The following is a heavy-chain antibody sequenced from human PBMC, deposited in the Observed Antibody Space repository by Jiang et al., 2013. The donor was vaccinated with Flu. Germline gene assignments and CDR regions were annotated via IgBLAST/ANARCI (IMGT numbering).Heavy chain of an antibody. J-gene: IGHJ6*02. D-gene: IGHD2-21*01. V-gene: IGHV3-30*04. CDR1: GFTFSNFA. CDR2: ILHDGSNK. CDR3: VRGDWGKVMVVIAIPPGMDV. Sequence: QLVESGGGVVQPGRSLRLSCAASGFTFSNFAMHWVRQAPGKGLEWVAVILHDGSNKYYADSVKGRFTISRDNSKNTLSLEMNSLRAEDSAVYYCVRGDWGKVMVVIAIPPGMDVWGQGTTVTVSS.